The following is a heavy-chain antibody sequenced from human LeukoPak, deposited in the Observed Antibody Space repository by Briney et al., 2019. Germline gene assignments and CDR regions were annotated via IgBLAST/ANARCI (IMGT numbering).Heavy chain of an antibody. CDR2: IYSGGST. Sequence: GGSLRLSCAASAFSFGSNYMTWVRQAPGKGLEWVSLIYSGGSTYYADSVKGRFTISRDNAKNSLYLQMNSLRAEDTAVYYCARRRGYGGDYYMDVWGKGTTVTVSS. D-gene: IGHD5-18*01. J-gene: IGHJ6*03. V-gene: IGHV3-66*04. CDR1: AFSFGSNY. CDR3: ARRRGYGGDYYMDV.